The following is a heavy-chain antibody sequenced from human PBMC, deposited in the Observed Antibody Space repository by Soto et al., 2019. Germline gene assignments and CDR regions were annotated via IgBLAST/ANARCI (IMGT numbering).Heavy chain of an antibody. V-gene: IGHV3-66*04. CDR2: IYSGGSA. J-gene: IGHJ4*02. Sequence: EVQLVESGGGLVQPGGSLRLSCAASGFTVSSNYMSWVRQAPGKGLEWVSVIYSGGSAYYADSVKGRFTISRDNSKNTLYLQMNGLSAEDTAVYYCARHGYSYGGGYFDYWGQGTLVTVSS. D-gene: IGHD5-18*01. CDR3: ARHGYSYGGGYFDY. CDR1: GFTVSSNY.